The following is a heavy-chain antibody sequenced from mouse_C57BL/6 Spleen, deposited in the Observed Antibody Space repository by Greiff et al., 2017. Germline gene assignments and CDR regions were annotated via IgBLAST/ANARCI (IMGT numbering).Heavy chain of an antibody. J-gene: IGHJ4*01. CDR2: IYPGSGNT. CDR1: GYTFTDYY. V-gene: IGHV1-76*01. D-gene: IGHD1-1*01. CDR3: ARSTTVVALDY. Sequence: QVQLKQSGAELVRPGASVKLSCKASGYTFTDYYINWVKQRPGQGLEWIARIYPGSGNTYYNEKFKGKATLTAEKSSSTAYMQLSSLTSEDSAVYFCARSTTVVALDYWGQGTSVTVSS.